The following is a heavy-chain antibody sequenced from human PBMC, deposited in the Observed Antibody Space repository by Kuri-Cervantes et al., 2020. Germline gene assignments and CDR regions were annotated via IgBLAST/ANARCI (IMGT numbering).Heavy chain of an antibody. V-gene: IGHV4-34*01. CDR2: INHSGST. CDR3: ARAALLRYFDWLNWFDP. D-gene: IGHD3-9*01. CDR1: GGPFSGYY. Sequence: GSLRLSCAAYGGPFSGYYWSWIRQPPGKGLEWIGEINHSGSTNYNPSLKSRVTISVDTSKNQFSLKLSSVTAADTAVYYCARAALLRYFDWLNWFDPWGQGTLVTVSS. J-gene: IGHJ5*02.